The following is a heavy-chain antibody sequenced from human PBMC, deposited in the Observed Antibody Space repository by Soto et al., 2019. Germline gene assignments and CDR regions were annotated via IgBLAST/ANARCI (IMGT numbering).Heavy chain of an antibody. CDR2: INPSGGIT. Sequence: GASVKVSCKASGYTFTSYYIHWVRQAPGQGLEWMGIINPSGGITSYAQKFQGRVTITRDTSTSTVYMELSILKSDDTAVYFCASSPAYSSSWFGIPPDLRQGMDVSGQGPTVSLSS. CDR1: GYTFTSYY. J-gene: IGHJ6*02. V-gene: IGHV1-46*01. CDR3: ASSPAYSSSWFGIPPDLRQGMDV. D-gene: IGHD6-13*01.